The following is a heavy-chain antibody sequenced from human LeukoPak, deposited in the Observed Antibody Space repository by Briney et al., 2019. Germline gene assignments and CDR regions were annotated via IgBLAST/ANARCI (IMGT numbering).Heavy chain of an antibody. Sequence: GESLKISCKGSGYSFTSYWIGWVRQMPGKGLEWMGIIYPGDSDTRYSPSFQGQVTISADKSISTAYLQWSSLKASDTAMYYCARDYLVVAAPPPYGMDVWGQGTTVTVSS. V-gene: IGHV5-51*01. CDR3: ARDYLVVAAPPPYGMDV. CDR2: IYPGDSDT. CDR1: GYSFTSYW. D-gene: IGHD2-15*01. J-gene: IGHJ6*02.